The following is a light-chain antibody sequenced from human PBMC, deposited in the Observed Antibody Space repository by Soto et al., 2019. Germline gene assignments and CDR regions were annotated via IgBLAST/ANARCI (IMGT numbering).Light chain of an antibody. J-gene: IGKJ4*01. CDR1: QSISRY. Sequence: SQRTHWPSCLSASVAARIIITCRASQSISRYLNWYQQKPGKAPKLLIYAASSLQSGVPSRFSGSGSGTDFTLTIRSLQPEDFETYYCQQSYSTPLTLGGGTKV. CDR3: QQSYSTPLT. V-gene: IGKV1-39*01. CDR2: AAS.